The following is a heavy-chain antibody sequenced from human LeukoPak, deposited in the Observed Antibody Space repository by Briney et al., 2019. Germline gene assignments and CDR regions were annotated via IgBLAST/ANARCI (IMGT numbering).Heavy chain of an antibody. V-gene: IGHV1-46*01. CDR1: GYTFTGYY. CDR2: INPSGGST. D-gene: IGHD6-6*01. Sequence: ASVKVSCKASGYTFTGYYMHWVRQAPGQGLEWMGIINPSGGSTSYAQKFQGRVTMTRDTSTSTVYMELSSLRSEDTAVYYCARVRSSIAARQKRPSLGYWGQGTLVTVSS. J-gene: IGHJ4*02. CDR3: ARVRSSIAARQKRPSLGY.